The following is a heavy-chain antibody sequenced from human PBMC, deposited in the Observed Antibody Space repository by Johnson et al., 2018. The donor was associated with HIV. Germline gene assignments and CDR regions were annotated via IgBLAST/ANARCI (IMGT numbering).Heavy chain of an antibody. CDR3: ARNYYDSSDAFDI. V-gene: IGHV3-30*04. J-gene: IGHJ3*02. CDR2: VSYDGGNK. CDR1: RFTFNKYT. Sequence: QVQLVESGGGVVQPGRSLRLSCAASRFTFNKYTMHWVRQAPGKGLEWVAVVSYDGGNKYYADSVKGRFTISRDNSKNTLYLQMNSLRAEDTAVYYCARNYYDSSDAFDIWGQGTMVTVSS. D-gene: IGHD3-22*01.